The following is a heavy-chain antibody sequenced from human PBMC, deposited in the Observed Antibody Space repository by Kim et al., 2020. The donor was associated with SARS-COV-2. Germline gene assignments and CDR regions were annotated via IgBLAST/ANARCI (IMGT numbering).Heavy chain of an antibody. J-gene: IGHJ4*02. V-gene: IGHV3-15*01. CDR3: TTYSGSGNYVSNY. D-gene: IGHD3-10*01. Sequence: HYATPVKGRFTISRDDSRRTVYLELNSLKTEDTAMYYCTTYSGSGNYVSNYWGRGTLVTVSS.